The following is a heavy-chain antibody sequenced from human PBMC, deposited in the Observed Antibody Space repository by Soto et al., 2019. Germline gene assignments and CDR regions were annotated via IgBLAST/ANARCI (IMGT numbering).Heavy chain of an antibody. CDR3: AREGYSSSRQLYYYYYGMDV. Sequence: ASVKVSCKASGYTFTSYGISWVRQAPGQGLEWMGWISAYNGNTNYAQKLQGRVTMTTDTSTSTAYMELRSLRSDDTAVYYCAREGYSSSRQLYYYYYGMDVWGQGTTVTVSS. D-gene: IGHD6-13*01. J-gene: IGHJ6*02. CDR2: ISAYNGNT. CDR1: GYTFTSYG. V-gene: IGHV1-18*01.